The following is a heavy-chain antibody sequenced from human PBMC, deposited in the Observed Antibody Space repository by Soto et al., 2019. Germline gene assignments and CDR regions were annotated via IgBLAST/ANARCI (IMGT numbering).Heavy chain of an antibody. V-gene: IGHV3-48*01. Sequence: EVELVESGGGLVQPGGSLRLYCAASGFTFSTYSMNWVRQAPGKGLEWVSYISETSKTIYYADSVKGRFTVSRDNAKNSLYRQMNSLRAEDTAVYYCVRWDYGSGTNWFDPWGQGTLVTVSS. CDR3: VRWDYGSGTNWFDP. J-gene: IGHJ5*02. CDR1: GFTFSTYS. CDR2: ISETSKTI. D-gene: IGHD3-10*01.